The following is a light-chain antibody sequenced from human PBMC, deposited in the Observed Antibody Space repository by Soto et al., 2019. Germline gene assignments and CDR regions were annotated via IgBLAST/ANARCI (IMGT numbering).Light chain of an antibody. CDR2: GAS. CDR3: QQYGNSPQT. CDR1: QSINSN. V-gene: IGKV3-20*01. J-gene: IGKJ1*01. Sequence: EIVMTQSPAILSVSPGDRATLSCRASQSINSNLAWYQQRPGQAPRLLIYGASSRATGIPNRFSGSGSGTDFTLTISRLEPEDFAVYYCQQYGNSPQTFGQGTKVDIK.